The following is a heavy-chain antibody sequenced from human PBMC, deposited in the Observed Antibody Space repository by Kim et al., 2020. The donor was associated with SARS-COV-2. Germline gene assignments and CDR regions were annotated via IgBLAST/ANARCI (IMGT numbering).Heavy chain of an antibody. V-gene: IGHV3-30*18. J-gene: IGHJ1*01. CDR1: GFTFSSYG. Sequence: GGSLRLSCAASGFTFSSYGMHWVRQAPGKGLEWVAVISYDGSNKYYAYSVKGRFTISRDNSKNTLYLQMNSLRAEDTSVYYCAKTERSTDSRLPSLWFAAEYFQHWGQGTLVTVSS. CDR2: ISYDGSNK. D-gene: IGHD3-10*01. CDR3: AKTERSTDSRLPSLWFAAEYFQH.